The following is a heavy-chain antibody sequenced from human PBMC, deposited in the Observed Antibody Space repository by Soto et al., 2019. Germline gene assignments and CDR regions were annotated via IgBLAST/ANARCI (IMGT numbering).Heavy chain of an antibody. D-gene: IGHD3-16*01. CDR2: ISWNSGGI. CDR3: VKSWGVFGSASFFDH. Sequence: EVQLVESGGGLLQPGSSLRLSCAGSGFTLDDYAMHGVGQVPGKGLEWVSGISWNSGGIGFADSVKGRFTISRDNAKNSLYLQMNSLRPEDTAFYYCVKSWGVFGSASFFDHWGKGTLVTVSS. CDR1: GFTLDDYA. V-gene: IGHV3-9*01. J-gene: IGHJ4*02.